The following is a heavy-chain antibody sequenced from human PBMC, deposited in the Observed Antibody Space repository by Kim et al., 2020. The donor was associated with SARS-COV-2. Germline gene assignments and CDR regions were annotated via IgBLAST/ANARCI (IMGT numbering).Heavy chain of an antibody. D-gene: IGHD2-15*01. V-gene: IGHV3-23*01. J-gene: IGHJ4*02. CDR3: AKDQADCSGGSCYSTFDY. Sequence: KGRFTISRDNSKNTLYLQMNSLRAEDTAVYYCAKDQADCSGGSCYSTFDYWGQGTLVTVSS.